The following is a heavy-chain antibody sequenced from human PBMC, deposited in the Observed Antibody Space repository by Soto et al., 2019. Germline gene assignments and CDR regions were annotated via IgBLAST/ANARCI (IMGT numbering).Heavy chain of an antibody. J-gene: IGHJ4*02. V-gene: IGHV3-30-3*01. D-gene: IGHD6-6*01. CDR1: GFTFSSYA. Sequence: GGSLRLSCVASGFTFSSYAMHWVRQAPGKGLEWVAVISYDGSNKYYADSVKGRFTISRDNSKNTLYLQMNSLRAEDTAVYYCARDNGIAARPDAVDYWGQGTLVTVSS. CDR3: ARDNGIAARPDAVDY. CDR2: ISYDGSNK.